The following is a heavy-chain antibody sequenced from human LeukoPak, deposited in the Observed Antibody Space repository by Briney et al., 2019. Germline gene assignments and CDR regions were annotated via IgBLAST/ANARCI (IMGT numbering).Heavy chain of an antibody. D-gene: IGHD6-19*01. V-gene: IGHV3-23*01. CDR2: ISGSGGST. J-gene: IGHJ4*02. CDR1: GFTFDDYA. CDR3: VKGSTRIAVAGTLDY. Sequence: GGSLRLSCAASGFTFDDYAMSWVRQAPGKGLEWVSAISGSGGSTYYADSVKGRFTISRDNSKNTLYLQMNSLRAEDTAVYYCVKGSTRIAVAGTLDYWGQGTLVTVSS.